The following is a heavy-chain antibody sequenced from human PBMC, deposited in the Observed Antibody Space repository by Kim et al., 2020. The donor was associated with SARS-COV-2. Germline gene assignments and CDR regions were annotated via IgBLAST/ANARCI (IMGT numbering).Heavy chain of an antibody. CDR3: AREGRWYDILTGYYLYDYYGMDV. D-gene: IGHD3-9*01. V-gene: IGHV7-4-1*02. J-gene: IGHJ6*02. Sequence: ASVKVSCKASGYTFTSYAMNWVRQAPGQGLEWMGWINTNTGNPTYAQGFTGRFVFSLDTSVSTAYLQISSLKAEDTAVYYCAREGRWYDILTGYYLYDYYGMDVWGQGTTVTVSS. CDR1: GYTFTSYA. CDR2: INTNTGNP.